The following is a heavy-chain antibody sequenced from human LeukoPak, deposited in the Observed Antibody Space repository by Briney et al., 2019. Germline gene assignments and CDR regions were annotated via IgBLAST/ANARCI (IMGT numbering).Heavy chain of an antibody. D-gene: IGHD5-12*01. Sequence: ASAKVSCKASGYTFTGYYMHWVRQAPGQGLEWMGWINPNSGGTNYAQKFQGRVTMTRDTSISTAYMELSRLRSDDTAVYYCARAGATDYYYMDVWGKGTTVTVSS. CDR1: GYTFTGYY. J-gene: IGHJ6*03. CDR2: INPNSGGT. V-gene: IGHV1-2*02. CDR3: ARAGATDYYYMDV.